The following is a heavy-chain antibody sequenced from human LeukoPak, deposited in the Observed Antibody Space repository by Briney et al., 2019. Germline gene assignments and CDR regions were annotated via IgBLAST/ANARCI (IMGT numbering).Heavy chain of an antibody. CDR1: GGSTSGYY. D-gene: IGHD3-22*01. CDR3: ARARGDYDSSGSDFDY. Sequence: PSETLSLTCTVSGGSTSGYYWSWIRQPPGKGLEWIGYIYYSGSTNYNPSLKSRVTISVDTSKNQFSLKLSSVTAADTAVYYCARARGDYDSSGSDFDYWGQGTLVTVSS. V-gene: IGHV4-59*01. CDR2: IYYSGST. J-gene: IGHJ4*02.